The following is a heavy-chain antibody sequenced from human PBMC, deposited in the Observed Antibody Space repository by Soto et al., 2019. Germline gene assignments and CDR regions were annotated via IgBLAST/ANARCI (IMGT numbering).Heavy chain of an antibody. Sequence: SETPSLTCTVSGDSVSTYWWSWIRQPPGKGLEWIAYIYNTGSTNYNPSLKSRVTISLDASKNQFSLKLSSVTAADTAVYYCARGPGASGTYHYYFDYWGPGTLVTVSS. J-gene: IGHJ4*02. D-gene: IGHD3-10*01. CDR3: ARGPGASGTYHYYFDY. CDR1: GDSVSTYW. V-gene: IGHV4-59*02. CDR2: IYNTGST.